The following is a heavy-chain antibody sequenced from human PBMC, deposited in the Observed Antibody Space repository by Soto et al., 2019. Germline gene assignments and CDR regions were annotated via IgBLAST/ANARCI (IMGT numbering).Heavy chain of an antibody. Sequence: PGGSLRLSCAASGFTFSSYEMNWVRQAPGKGLEWVSYISSSGSTIYYADSVKGRFTISRDNAKNSLYLQMNSLRAEDTAVYYCARAPPRYVGVDYWGQGTLVTVSS. CDR3: ARAPPRYVGVDY. CDR2: ISSSGSTI. J-gene: IGHJ4*02. D-gene: IGHD3-16*01. CDR1: GFTFSSYE. V-gene: IGHV3-48*03.